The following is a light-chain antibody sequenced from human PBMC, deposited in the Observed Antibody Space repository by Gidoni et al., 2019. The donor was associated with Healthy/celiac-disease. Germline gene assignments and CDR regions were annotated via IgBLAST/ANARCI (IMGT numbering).Light chain of an antibody. CDR2: GAS. Sequence: EIVMTQSSATLSVSQGERATLSCRASQSVSSNLAWYQQKPGQAPRLLIYGASTRATGIPARFSGSVSGTEFTLTISSLQSEDFAVYYCQQCNNWPPWTFGQGTKVEIK. CDR1: QSVSSN. J-gene: IGKJ1*01. CDR3: QQCNNWPPWT. V-gene: IGKV3-15*01.